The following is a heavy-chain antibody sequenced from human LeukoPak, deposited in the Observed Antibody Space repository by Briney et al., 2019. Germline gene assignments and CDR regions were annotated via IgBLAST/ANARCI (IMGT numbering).Heavy chain of an antibody. CDR2: INHSGST. J-gene: IGHJ4*02. D-gene: IGHD1-26*01. V-gene: IGHV4-34*01. CDR3: ARGRWELETYYFDY. Sequence: PSETLSLTCAVYGGSFSGYYWSWIRQPPGKGLEWIGEINHSGSTNYNPSLKCRVTISVDTSKNQFSLKLSSVTAADTAVYYCARGRWELETYYFDYWGQGTLVTVSS. CDR1: GGSFSGYY.